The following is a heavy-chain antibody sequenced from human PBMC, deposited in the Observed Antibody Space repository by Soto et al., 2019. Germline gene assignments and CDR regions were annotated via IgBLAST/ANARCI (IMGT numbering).Heavy chain of an antibody. CDR2: ISSSSSTI. V-gene: IGHV3-48*02. CDR3: ARDRKVVDYGGNSYYYYGMDV. CDR1: GFTFSSYS. Sequence: GGSLRLSCAASGFTFSSYSMNWVRQAPGKGLEWVSYISSSSSTIYYADSVKGRFTISRDNAKNSLYLQMNSLRDEDTAVYYCARDRKVVDYGGNSYYYYGMDVWGQGTTVTVSS. J-gene: IGHJ6*02. D-gene: IGHD4-17*01.